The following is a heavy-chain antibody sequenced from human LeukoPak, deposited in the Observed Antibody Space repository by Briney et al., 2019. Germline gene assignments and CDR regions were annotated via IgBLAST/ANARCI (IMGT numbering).Heavy chain of an antibody. V-gene: IGHV2-70*04. CDR1: GISLSTSGLR. CDR2: IDWDDDK. J-gene: IGHJ4*02. CDR3: ARTPYCGGDCYVDY. Sequence: ESGPALGKPTQTLTLTCTFSGISLSTSGLRKSWIRHPPGKALEWLARIDWDDDKFYSTSLKTRLTISKDTSKNQVVLTMTNMDPVDTATYYCARTPYCGGDCYVDYWGRGTLVTVSS. D-gene: IGHD2-21*02.